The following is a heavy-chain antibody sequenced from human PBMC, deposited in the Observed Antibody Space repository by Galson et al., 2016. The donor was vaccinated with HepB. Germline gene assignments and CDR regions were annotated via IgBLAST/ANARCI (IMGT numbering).Heavy chain of an antibody. D-gene: IGHD1-26*01. V-gene: IGHV4-59*08. Sequence: SETLSLTCTVSGGSISSYYWSWIRQPPGKGLEWIGYIYYGGSTNYNPSLKSRVTISVDTSKNQFSLKLTSVTAADTAVYYCATYLGGIVRASDYWGQGTLVTVSS. CDR2: IYYGGST. CDR3: ATYLGGIVRASDY. J-gene: IGHJ4*02. CDR1: GGSISSYY.